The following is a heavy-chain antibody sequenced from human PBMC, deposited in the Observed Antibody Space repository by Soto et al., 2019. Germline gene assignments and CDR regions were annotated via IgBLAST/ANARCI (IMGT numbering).Heavy chain of an antibody. CDR2: ISSSSAST. Sequence: QVQLVESGGGLVTPGGSLRLSCAASGFSFSDYYMNWIRQAPGKGLEWVSYISSSSASTNYADSVKGRFTISRDNAKTSLYLQMDSLRAEDTAVYYRARRKGWAFDYWGQGTLVTVSS. J-gene: IGHJ4*02. CDR3: ARRKGWAFDY. CDR1: GFSFSDYY. V-gene: IGHV3-11*05. D-gene: IGHD2-15*01.